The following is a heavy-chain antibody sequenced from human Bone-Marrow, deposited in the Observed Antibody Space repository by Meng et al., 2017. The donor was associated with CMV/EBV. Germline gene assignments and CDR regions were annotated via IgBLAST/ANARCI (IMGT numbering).Heavy chain of an antibody. V-gene: IGHV4-34*01. D-gene: IGHD2-2*01. J-gene: IGHJ4*02. CDR2: INHSGST. Sequence: ESLKISCAASGFTFSSYSMNWVRQAPGKGLEWIGEINHSGSTNYNPSLKSRVTISVDTSKNQFSLKLSSVTAADTAVYYCARVYCSSTSCYSFDYWGQGTLVTVSS. CDR3: ARVYCSSTSCYSFDY. CDR1: GFTFSSYS.